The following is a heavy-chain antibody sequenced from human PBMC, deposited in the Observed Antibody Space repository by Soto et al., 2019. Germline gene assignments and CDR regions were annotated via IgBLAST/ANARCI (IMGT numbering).Heavy chain of an antibody. V-gene: IGHV3-21*01. CDR2: ISSSSSYI. J-gene: IGHJ6*03. D-gene: IGHD3-3*01. Sequence: GGSLRLSCAASGFTFSSYSMNWVRQAPGKGLEWVSSISSSSSYIYYADSVKGRFTISRDNAKNSLYLQMNSLRAEDTAVYYCARLNLFGVVTDYYSYMDVWGKGTTVTVSS. CDR3: ARLNLFGVVTDYYSYMDV. CDR1: GFTFSSYS.